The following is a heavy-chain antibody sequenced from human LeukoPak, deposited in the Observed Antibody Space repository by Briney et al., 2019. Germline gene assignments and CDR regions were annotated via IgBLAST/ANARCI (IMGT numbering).Heavy chain of an antibody. Sequence: ASVKVSCKVSGYTLTELSMHWVRQAPGKGLEWMGGFDPEDGETIYAQKFQGRVTKTEDTSTDTAYMELSSLRSEDTAVYYCATAEPGIAAVGSWFDPWGQGTLVTVSS. J-gene: IGHJ5*02. D-gene: IGHD6-13*01. CDR2: FDPEDGET. CDR3: ATAEPGIAAVGSWFDP. V-gene: IGHV1-24*01. CDR1: GYTLTELS.